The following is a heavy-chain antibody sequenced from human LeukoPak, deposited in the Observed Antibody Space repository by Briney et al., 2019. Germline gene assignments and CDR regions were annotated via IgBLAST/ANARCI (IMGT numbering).Heavy chain of an antibody. CDR3: AKENSGRTFNFEY. CDR1: GFTFSTHA. J-gene: IGHJ4*02. Sequence: GRSLRLSCAASGFTFSTHAMSWVRQAPGKGLEWVSGSDDAGGRYYADTVKGRFTISRDNSKNTLYLQMNSLRVEDTAIYFCAKENSGRTFNFEYWGQGTLVTVSS. CDR2: SDDAGGR. D-gene: IGHD3-10*01. V-gene: IGHV3-23*01.